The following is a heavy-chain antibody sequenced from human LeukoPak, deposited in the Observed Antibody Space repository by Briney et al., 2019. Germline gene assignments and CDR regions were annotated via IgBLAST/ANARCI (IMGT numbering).Heavy chain of an antibody. D-gene: IGHD6-19*01. Sequence: SETLSLTCTVSGGSIRSINSYWGWIRQPPEKGLDWIGSVYSSGSTYYYPSLRSRVTMSVDTSKNQFSLKLSSVTAADTAMYYCARSSGWYEGIDCWGQGTLVTVSS. V-gene: IGHV4-39*01. CDR2: VYSSGST. CDR3: ARSSGWYEGIDC. CDR1: GGSIRSINSY. J-gene: IGHJ4*02.